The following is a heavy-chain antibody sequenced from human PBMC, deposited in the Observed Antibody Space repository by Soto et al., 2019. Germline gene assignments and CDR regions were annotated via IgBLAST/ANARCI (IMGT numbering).Heavy chain of an antibody. D-gene: IGHD2-21*02. J-gene: IGHJ4*02. CDR2: TYYSGRT. CDR1: GESISSSSYY. V-gene: IGHV4-39*01. Sequence: SETLSLTCIVSGESISSSSYYWGWIRQPPGKGLEWIGSTYYSGRTYYNPSFKSRVTISIDTSKNQFSLKLSSVTATDTAVYYCASQRTTVVTQAYFDHWGQGALVT. CDR3: ASQRTTVVTQAYFDH.